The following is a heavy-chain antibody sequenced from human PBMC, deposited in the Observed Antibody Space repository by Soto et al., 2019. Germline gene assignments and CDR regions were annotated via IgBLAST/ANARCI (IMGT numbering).Heavy chain of an antibody. Sequence: QVHLQESGPGLVNASGTLSLTCGVSGGSISTNNWWSWVRQTPGQRLEWIAEVYHSGSTNYNPSLKSRLTISVDQSKNQFSLRLTSVTAADSAVYYCARAKLCNSLSCPHSFDTWGQGTLVSVSS. CDR1: GGSISTNNW. CDR3: ARAKLCNSLSCPHSFDT. D-gene: IGHD2-2*01. CDR2: VYHSGST. J-gene: IGHJ4*02. V-gene: IGHV4-4*02.